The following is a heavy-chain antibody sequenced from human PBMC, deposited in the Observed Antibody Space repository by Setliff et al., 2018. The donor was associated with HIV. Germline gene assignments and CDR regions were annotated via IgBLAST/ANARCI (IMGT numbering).Heavy chain of an antibody. CDR2: IIPILDIT. Sequence: GASVKVSCKASGGTFSSYAISWVRQAPGQGLEWMGGIIPILDITNYAQKFQGRVTITADKSTSTAYMELRSLRSEDTAVYYCAIDVIGGWLRPMPDFWGPGTLVTVSS. V-gene: IGHV1-69*10. D-gene: IGHD5-12*01. CDR1: GGTFSSYA. J-gene: IGHJ4*02. CDR3: AIDVIGGWLRPMPDF.